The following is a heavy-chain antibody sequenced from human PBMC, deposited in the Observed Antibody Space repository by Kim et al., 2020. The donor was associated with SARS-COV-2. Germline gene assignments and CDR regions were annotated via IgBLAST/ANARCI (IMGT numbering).Heavy chain of an antibody. Sequence: NPSLKRRVTISVDPSKSQYSLRLGSVTAADTGVYYCARDLHRLYCWYFDLWGRGTLVTVSS. J-gene: IGHJ2*01. V-gene: IGHV4-59*01. D-gene: IGHD6-25*01. CDR3: ARDLHRLYCWYFDL.